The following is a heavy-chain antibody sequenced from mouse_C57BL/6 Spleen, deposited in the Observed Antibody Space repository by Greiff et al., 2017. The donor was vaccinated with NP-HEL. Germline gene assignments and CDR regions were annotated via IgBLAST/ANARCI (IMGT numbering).Heavy chain of an antibody. CDR3: AKMRGFYAMDY. CDR1: GFSLTSYG. Sequence: QVQLKQSGPGLVQPSQSLSITCTVSGFSLTSYGVHWVRQPPGKGLEWLGVIWSGGSTDYNAAFISGLSITMKNSKSQVFFKINSLQADDTAIYYCAKMRGFYAMDYWGQGTSVTVSS. CDR2: IWSGGST. V-gene: IGHV2-4*01. J-gene: IGHJ4*01.